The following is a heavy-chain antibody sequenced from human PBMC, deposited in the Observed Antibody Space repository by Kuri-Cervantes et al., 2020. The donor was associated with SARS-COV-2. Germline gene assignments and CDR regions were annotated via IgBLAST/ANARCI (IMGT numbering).Heavy chain of an antibody. J-gene: IGHJ5*02. D-gene: IGHD1-26*01. CDR1: GGSFSGYY. V-gene: IGHV4-34*01. CDR3: ARDVGGSYYFPWFDP. Sequence: GSLRLSCAVYGGSFSGYYWSWIRQPPGKGLEWIGEINHSGSTNYNPSLKSRVTISVDTSKNQFSLKLSSVTAADTAVYYCARDVGGSYYFPWFDPWGQGTLVTVSS. CDR2: INHSGST.